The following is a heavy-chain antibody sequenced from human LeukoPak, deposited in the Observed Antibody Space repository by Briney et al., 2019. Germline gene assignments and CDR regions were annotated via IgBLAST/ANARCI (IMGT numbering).Heavy chain of an antibody. CDR2: ISGSGGST. D-gene: IGHD3-10*01. CDR3: ARRGRAVDY. Sequence: GGSLRLSCAASGFTFSSYSMNWVRQAPGKGLEWVSAISGSGGSTYYADSVKGRFTISRDNSKNTLYLQMNSLRAEDTAVYYCARRGRAVDYWGQGTLVTVSS. CDR1: GFTFSSYS. V-gene: IGHV3-23*01. J-gene: IGHJ4*02.